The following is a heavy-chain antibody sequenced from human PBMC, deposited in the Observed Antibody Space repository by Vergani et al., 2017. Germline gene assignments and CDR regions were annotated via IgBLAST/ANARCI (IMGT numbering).Heavy chain of an antibody. Sequence: QVQLQESGPGLVKPSETLSLTCTVSGGSISSSSYYWGWIRQPPGKGLEWIGRIYYSGSTYYNPSLKSRVTISVDTSKNQFSLKLSSVTAADTAVYCCARHPSFGFYIDYWGQGTLVTVSS. J-gene: IGHJ4*02. V-gene: IGHV4-39*01. CDR3: ARHPSFGFYIDY. CDR2: IYYSGST. D-gene: IGHD3-10*01. CDR1: GGSISSSSYY.